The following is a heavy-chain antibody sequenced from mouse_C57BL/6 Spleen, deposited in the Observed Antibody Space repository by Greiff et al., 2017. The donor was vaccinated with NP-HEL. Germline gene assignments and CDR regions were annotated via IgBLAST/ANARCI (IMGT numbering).Heavy chain of an antibody. CDR1: GYTFTEYT. CDR2: FYPGSGSI. V-gene: IGHV1-62-2*01. CDR3: ARHGPHYYGSSPSYWYFDV. Sequence: QVQLQQSGAELVKPGASVKLSCKASGYTFTEYTIHWVKQRSGQGLEWIGWFYPGSGSIKYNEKFKDKATLTADKSSSTVYMELSRLTSEDSAVYFCARHGPHYYGSSPSYWYFDVWGTGTTVTVSS. J-gene: IGHJ1*03. D-gene: IGHD1-1*01.